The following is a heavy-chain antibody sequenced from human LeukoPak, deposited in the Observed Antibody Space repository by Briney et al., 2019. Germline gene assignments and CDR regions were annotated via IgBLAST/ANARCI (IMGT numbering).Heavy chain of an antibody. CDR3: ARLYSGWYSSPFDY. CDR2: IHYSGST. D-gene: IGHD6-19*01. Sequence: SETLSLTCTVSGGSISSSSYYWGWIRQPPGKGLEWIGSIHYSGSTYYNPSLKSRVTISVDTSKNQFSLKLSSVTAADTAVYYCARLYSGWYSSPFDYWGQGTLVTVSS. J-gene: IGHJ4*02. CDR1: GGSISSSSYY. V-gene: IGHV4-39*01.